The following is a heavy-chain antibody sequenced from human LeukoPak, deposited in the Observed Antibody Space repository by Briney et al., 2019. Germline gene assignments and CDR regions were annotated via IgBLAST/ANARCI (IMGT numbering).Heavy chain of an antibody. CDR2: IYTSGST. V-gene: IGHV4-61*02. CDR1: GGSISSGSYY. D-gene: IGHD2-2*01. Sequence: PSETLSLTCTVSGGSISSGSYYWSWIRQPAGKGLEWIGRIYTSGSTNYNPSLKSRVTISVDTSKNQFSLKLSSVTAADTAVYYCARERAKVVPAAHWFDPWGQGTLVTVSS. CDR3: ARERAKVVPAAHWFDP. J-gene: IGHJ5*02.